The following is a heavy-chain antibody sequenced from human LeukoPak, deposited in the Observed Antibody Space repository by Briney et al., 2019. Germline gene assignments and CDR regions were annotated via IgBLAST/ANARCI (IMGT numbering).Heavy chain of an antibody. CDR1: GFTVSTNY. J-gene: IGHJ4*02. D-gene: IGHD1-26*01. V-gene: IGHV3-53*01. CDR2: IYSGGST. CDR3: ARGRGSYYFDY. Sequence: PGGSLRLSCAASGFTVSTNYMSWVRQAPGKGLEWVSVIYSGGSTYYADSVKGRFTISRDNSKNTLYLLMNSLRAEDTAVYYCARGRGSYYFDYWGQGTLVTVSS.